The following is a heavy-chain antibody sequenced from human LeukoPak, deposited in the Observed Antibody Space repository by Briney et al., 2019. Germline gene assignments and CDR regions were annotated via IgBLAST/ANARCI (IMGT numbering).Heavy chain of an antibody. D-gene: IGHD4/OR15-4a*01. Sequence: SETLSLTCTVSGGSISSYYWSWIRQPPGKGLEWIGYIYYSGSTNYNPSLKSRVTISVDTSKNQFSLKLSSVTAADTAVYYCASGGLTTFDYWGQGTLVTVSS. V-gene: IGHV4-59*12. CDR2: IYYSGST. J-gene: IGHJ4*02. CDR3: ASGGLTTFDY. CDR1: GGSISSYY.